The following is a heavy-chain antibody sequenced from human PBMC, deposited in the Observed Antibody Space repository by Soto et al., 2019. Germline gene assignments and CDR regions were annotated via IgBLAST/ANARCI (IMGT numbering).Heavy chain of an antibody. CDR3: ARLSNSATPLDC. CDR2: INGDGSRT. CDR1: GFTFSSSW. V-gene: IGHV3-74*01. Sequence: GGSLRLSCAASGFTFSSSWMHWVRQPPWKGPGWVSGINGDGSRTGYADSVKGRFTISRDNAKNTLYLQVNSLRAEDTAVYYCARLSNSATPLDCWGQGTLVTVSS. J-gene: IGHJ4*02.